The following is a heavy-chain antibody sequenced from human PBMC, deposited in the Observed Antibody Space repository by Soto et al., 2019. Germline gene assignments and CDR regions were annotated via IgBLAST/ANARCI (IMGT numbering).Heavy chain of an antibody. V-gene: IGHV2-5*02. Sequence: QITLKASGPTLVKPTQPLALTCTFSGFSLSTSGVGVGWIRQPPGKALERLALIYWDDAKRYSPSLKSRLTITKDTSKNQVVLRMTNMDPLDTATYYCARGDSTGYYPYWGQGTLVTVSS. CDR1: GFSLSTSGVG. CDR3: ARGDSTGYYPY. J-gene: IGHJ4*02. D-gene: IGHD3-22*01. CDR2: IYWDDAK.